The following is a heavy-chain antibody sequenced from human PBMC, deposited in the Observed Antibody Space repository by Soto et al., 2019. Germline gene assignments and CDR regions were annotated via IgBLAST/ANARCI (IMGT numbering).Heavy chain of an antibody. CDR1: GSSISSYY. D-gene: IGHD6-19*01. CDR3: TRQVVDGTVAGTGSLDY. V-gene: IGHV4-59*08. CDR2: IYYSRST. Sequence: SETLSLTCTLSGSSISSYYCSWIRQPPGKGQERIGHIYYSRSTNYNPSLKSRDTISVDTSETQSSRKMSSVSAAKTAEYYCTRQVVDGTVAGTGSLDYGGQGTLVTVSS. J-gene: IGHJ4*02.